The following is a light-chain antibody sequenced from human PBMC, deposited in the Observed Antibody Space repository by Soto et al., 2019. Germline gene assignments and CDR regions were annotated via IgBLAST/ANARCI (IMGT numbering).Light chain of an antibody. J-gene: IGLJ1*01. V-gene: IGLV2-14*01. CDR2: EVS. CDR1: SSDVGSYNY. CDR3: SSYAGPSTPIYV. Sequence: ALTQPASVSGSPGQSITISCTGTSSDVGSYNYVSWYQHHPGKAPKLMISEVSNRPSGISNRFSGSKSGNTASLTISGLQAEDEADYYCSSYAGPSTPIYVFGTGTKVTVL.